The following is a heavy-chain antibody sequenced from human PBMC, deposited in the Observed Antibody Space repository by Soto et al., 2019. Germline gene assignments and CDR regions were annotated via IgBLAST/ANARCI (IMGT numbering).Heavy chain of an antibody. V-gene: IGHV1-18*01. CDR1: GYRFTNHG. Sequence: ASVKVSCKASGYRFTNHGISWVRQAPGQGLEWMGWISGNDGKTKYAQKFQGRVTMTRDTSIDTAYLELTGLTSDDTATYYCARKHSLDYIRWGLDPWGQGTLVTVSS. J-gene: IGHJ5*02. CDR3: ARKHSLDYIRWGLDP. D-gene: IGHD4-4*01. CDR2: ISGNDGKT.